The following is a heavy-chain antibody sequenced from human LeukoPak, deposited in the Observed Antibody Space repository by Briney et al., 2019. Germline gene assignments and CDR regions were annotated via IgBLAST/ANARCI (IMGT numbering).Heavy chain of an antibody. D-gene: IGHD3-9*01. V-gene: IGHV3-23*01. CDR2: LSASGGSS. Sequence: GGSLRLSCSASGFTFSSFSMSWVRQAPGKGLEWVSALSASGGSSYYAASVKGRFTIPRDNSKNTLYLQMNNPRVEDTAIYYCARVHDTSGYYHYFDSWGQGTLVTVSS. CDR1: GFTFSSFS. CDR3: ARVHDTSGYYHYFDS. J-gene: IGHJ4*02.